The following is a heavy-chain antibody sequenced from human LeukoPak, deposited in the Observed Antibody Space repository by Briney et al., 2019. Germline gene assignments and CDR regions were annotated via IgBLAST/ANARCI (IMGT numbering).Heavy chain of an antibody. CDR3: ARDHYGDYVWFDP. CDR2: IYYSGST. Sequence: SETLSLTCSVSGGSIAVNHYYWGWIRQPPGKGLEWIGYIYYSGSTNYNPSLKSRVTISVDTSKNQFSLKLSSVTAADTAVYYCARDHYGDYVWFDPWGQGTLVTVSS. J-gene: IGHJ5*02. V-gene: IGHV4-59*01. CDR1: GGSIAVNHYY. D-gene: IGHD4-17*01.